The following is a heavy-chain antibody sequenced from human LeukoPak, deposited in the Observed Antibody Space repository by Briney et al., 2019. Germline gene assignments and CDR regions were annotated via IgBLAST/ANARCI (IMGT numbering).Heavy chain of an antibody. V-gene: IGHV3-66*02. CDR2: IYSGDNT. Sequence: GGSLRLSCAASGFTVSNNYMSWVRQTPGKGPEWVSVIYSGDNTYYVESVRGRFTISRDNSKNTLFLQMNRLRAEDTAVYYCAGRRALDASFDYWGQGTLVTVSS. J-gene: IGHJ4*02. CDR3: AGRRALDASFDY. CDR1: GFTVSNNY. D-gene: IGHD3-16*01.